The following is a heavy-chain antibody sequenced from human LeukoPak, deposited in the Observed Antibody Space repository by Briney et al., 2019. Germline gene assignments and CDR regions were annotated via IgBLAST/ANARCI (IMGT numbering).Heavy chain of an antibody. J-gene: IGHJ6*02. CDR1: GGSISHYY. Sequence: SETLSLTCTVSGGSISHYYWSWIRQPPGKGLEWIGYIYYSGSTTYNPSLKSRVTISVDTSKNQFSLKLSSVTAADTAVYYCARDHRYCSGGSCYSGYYYGMDVWGQGTTVTVSS. CDR3: ARDHRYCSGGSCYSGYYYGMDV. CDR2: IYYSGST. V-gene: IGHV4-59*01. D-gene: IGHD2-15*01.